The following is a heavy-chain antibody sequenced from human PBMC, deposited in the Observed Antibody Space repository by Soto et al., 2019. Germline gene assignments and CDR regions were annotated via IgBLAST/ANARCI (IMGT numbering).Heavy chain of an antibody. CDR3: AKDRRQGASGATVYGMDV. CDR2: ISADGTKR. CDR1: GFTFSNFG. Sequence: QVQLVESGGDVVQPGASLRLSCAASGFTFSNFGMHWVRQAPGKGIECVALISADGTKRFFADSVKGRLTIFRDNAKSRVYLQMSSLKTDDTAVYYCAKDRRQGASGATVYGMDVWGHGTTIAVAS. V-gene: IGHV3-30*18. J-gene: IGHJ6*02. D-gene: IGHD1-26*01.